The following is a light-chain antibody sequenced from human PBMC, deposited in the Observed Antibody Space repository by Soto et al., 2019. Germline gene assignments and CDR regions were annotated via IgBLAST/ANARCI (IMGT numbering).Light chain of an antibody. CDR1: QGIRNF. Sequence: DIQMTQSPTSLSASVGDRVTITCRASQGIRNFVAWYQQKPGKAPKLLIYAASTLQSGVPSRFSGSGSATDFTLPINGLQPEDVATYSCQKYSSVPVFGTGTKVEI. CDR2: AAS. J-gene: IGKJ3*01. V-gene: IGKV1-27*01. CDR3: QKYSSVPV.